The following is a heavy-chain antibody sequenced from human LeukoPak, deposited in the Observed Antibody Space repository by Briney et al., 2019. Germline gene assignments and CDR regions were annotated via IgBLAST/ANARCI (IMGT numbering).Heavy chain of an antibody. CDR2: IKQDGSEK. D-gene: IGHD3-10*01. V-gene: IGHV3-7*03. Sequence: GSLRLSCAASGFTFSSYWMSWVREAPGKGLEWVANIKQDGSEKYYVDSVKGRFTISRDNAKNSLYLQMNSRRAEDTAVYYRAREGYGSGSYDPPFYYDYGMDVWGQGTTVTVSS. CDR1: GFTFSSYW. CDR3: AREGYGSGSYDPPFYYDYGMDV. J-gene: IGHJ6*02.